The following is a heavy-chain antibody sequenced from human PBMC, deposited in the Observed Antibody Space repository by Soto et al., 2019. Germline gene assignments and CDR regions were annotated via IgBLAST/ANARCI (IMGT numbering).Heavy chain of an antibody. CDR3: ARGRYCSSTSCYTGDYYYGMDV. J-gene: IGHJ6*02. CDR1: GDSVSSNSAA. Sequence: PSQTLSLTCAISGDSVSSNSAAWNWIRQSPSRGLEWLGRTYYRSKWYNAYAGSVKSRITINPDTSKNQFSLQLNSVTPEDTAVYYCARGRYCSSTSCYTGDYYYGMDVWGRGTTVTVSS. CDR2: TYYRSKWYN. V-gene: IGHV6-1*01. D-gene: IGHD2-2*02.